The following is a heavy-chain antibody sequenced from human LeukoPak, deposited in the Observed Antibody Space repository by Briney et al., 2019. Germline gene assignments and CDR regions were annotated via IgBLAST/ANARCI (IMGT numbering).Heavy chain of an antibody. V-gene: IGHV7-4-1*02. CDR3: ARDLGDGYNYRPFFY. D-gene: IGHD5-24*01. J-gene: IGHJ4*02. Sequence: ASVKVSCKASGYTLTNYGMNWVRQAPGQGLEWMGWINTNTGNPAYAQGFTGRFVFSLDTSVSTAYLQISSLKAEDTAVYYCARDLGDGYNYRPFFYWGQGTLVTVSS. CDR1: GYTLTNYG. CDR2: INTNTGNP.